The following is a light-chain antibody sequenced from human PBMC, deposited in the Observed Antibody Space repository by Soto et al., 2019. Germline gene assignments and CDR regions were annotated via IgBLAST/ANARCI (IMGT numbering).Light chain of an antibody. V-gene: IGKV3-15*01. CDR2: GAY. CDR3: QQYNNWPMWT. Sequence: EILMTQSPSTLSLSPGAIATLSCRASQSITRHLAWYQQTPGQPPRLIIYGAYTRATGIPARFSGSGSGTEFTLTISSLQSEDFAVYYCQQYNNWPMWTFGQGTKVDIK. J-gene: IGKJ1*01. CDR1: QSITRH.